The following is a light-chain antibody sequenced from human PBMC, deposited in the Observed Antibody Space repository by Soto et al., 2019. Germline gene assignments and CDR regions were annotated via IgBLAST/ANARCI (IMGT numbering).Light chain of an antibody. V-gene: IGLV1-44*01. CDR1: YSNIGIND. Sequence: QSALTQPPSASGTPGQRVTVSCSGTYSNIGINDVHWYRQLSGTAPQILIYDSTQRATGVPDRFSGSRSGTSASLVISGLQTEDEADYHCAAWDDSLNGPAFGGGTKVTAL. J-gene: IGLJ2*01. CDR3: AAWDDSLNGPA. CDR2: DST.